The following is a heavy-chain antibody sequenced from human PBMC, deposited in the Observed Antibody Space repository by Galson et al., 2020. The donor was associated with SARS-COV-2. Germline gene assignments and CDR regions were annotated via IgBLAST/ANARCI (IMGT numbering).Heavy chain of an antibody. D-gene: IGHD1-26*01. V-gene: IGHV4-39*01. Sequence: SETLSLTCTVSGGSIRSSSYYWGWIRQPPGKGLEWIGRLYYSARTYYNPSLKSRVTISVDTSKHQFSLKLSSVTAADTAVYYCARPPIKSYSGSYFGYFQHWGQGTLVTVSS. CDR1: GGSIRSSSYY. J-gene: IGHJ1*01. CDR3: ARPPIKSYSGSYFGYFQH. CDR2: LYYSART.